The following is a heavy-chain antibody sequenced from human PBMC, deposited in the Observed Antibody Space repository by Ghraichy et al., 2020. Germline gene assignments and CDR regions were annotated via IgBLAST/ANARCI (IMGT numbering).Heavy chain of an antibody. CDR3: ASVVKNANYGGLPDY. Sequence: SETLSLTCTVSGGSISSGDYYWSWIRQHPGKGLEWIGYIYYSGSTYHNPSLKSRITISVDTSKNQFSLKLSSVTAADTAVYYCASVVKNANYGGLPDYWGQGTLVTVSS. J-gene: IGHJ4*02. D-gene: IGHD4-23*01. CDR1: GGSISSGDYY. V-gene: IGHV4-31*03. CDR2: IYYSGST.